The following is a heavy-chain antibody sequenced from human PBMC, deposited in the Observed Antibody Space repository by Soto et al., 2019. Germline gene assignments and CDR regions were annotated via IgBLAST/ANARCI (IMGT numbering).Heavy chain of an antibody. Sequence: SETLFLTCSVSSGSVSGSSYYWTWIRQPPGKGLEWIGYVYYSGSTNYNPSLKSRVTISIDTSKNDFSLKLSSVTAADTAVYYCASRLAVRPRYYFDSWGQGTLVTVSS. D-gene: IGHD6-6*01. CDR1: SGSVSGSSYY. J-gene: IGHJ4*02. CDR3: ASRLAVRPRYYFDS. CDR2: VYYSGST. V-gene: IGHV4-61*01.